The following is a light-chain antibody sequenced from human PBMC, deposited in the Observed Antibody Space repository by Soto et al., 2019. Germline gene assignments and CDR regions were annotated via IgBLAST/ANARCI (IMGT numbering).Light chain of an antibody. V-gene: IGKV3-15*01. Sequence: EIVMTQSPATLSVSPGERATLSCRASQSVSSNLAWYQQKPGQAPRLLIYGASTRATGIPARFSGSGSGTECTLTISSLQSEDFAVYYCQQYNNWPLTFGGGTNVEIK. CDR1: QSVSSN. J-gene: IGKJ4*01. CDR2: GAS. CDR3: QQYNNWPLT.